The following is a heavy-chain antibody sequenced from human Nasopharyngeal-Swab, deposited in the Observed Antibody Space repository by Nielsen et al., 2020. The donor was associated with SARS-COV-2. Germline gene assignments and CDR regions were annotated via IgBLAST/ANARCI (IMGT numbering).Heavy chain of an antibody. CDR1: GFTFSSYA. CDR2: ISGSGGST. Sequence: GESLKISCAASGFTFSSYAMSWVRQAPGKGLEWVSAISGSGGSTYYADSVKGRFTISRDNSKNTLYLQMNSLRAEDMAVYYCAKGGSAEWLAFSYYGMDVWGQGTTVTVSS. CDR3: AKGGSAEWLAFSYYGMDV. V-gene: IGHV3-23*01. J-gene: IGHJ6*02. D-gene: IGHD6-19*01.